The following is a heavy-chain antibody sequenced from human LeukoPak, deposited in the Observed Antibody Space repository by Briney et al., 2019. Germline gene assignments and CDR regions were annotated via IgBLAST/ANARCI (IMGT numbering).Heavy chain of an antibody. D-gene: IGHD4-23*01. V-gene: IGHV4-31*03. J-gene: IGHJ4*02. Sequence: SETLSLTCTVSGASLNSGGYYWTWIRQTPGKGLEWIGYIFYSGSTYQNPSLKSRLTISIDTPKNQFYLSLRSVTAADTAVYYCARDRRTMVVTPNDYWGQGTLVTVSS. CDR2: IFYSGST. CDR1: GASLNSGGYY. CDR3: ARDRRTMVVTPNDY.